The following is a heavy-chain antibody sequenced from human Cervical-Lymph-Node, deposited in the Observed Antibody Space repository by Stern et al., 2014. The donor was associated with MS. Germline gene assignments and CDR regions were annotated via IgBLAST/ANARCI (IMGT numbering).Heavy chain of an antibody. D-gene: IGHD3-16*01. CDR3: AKARTLYYFNYDMDV. CDR1: GGTFSIYG. CDR2: IVPNFGTA. V-gene: IGHV1-69*06. J-gene: IGHJ6*02. Sequence: DQLVESGAEVKKPGSSVKVSCKASGGTFSIYGFNWVRQAPGQGLEWVGGIVPNFGTANFAQRFQGRVTITADKSATTVYMNLSSLRSDDTAVYYCAKARTLYYFNYDMDVWGQGTTVIVSS.